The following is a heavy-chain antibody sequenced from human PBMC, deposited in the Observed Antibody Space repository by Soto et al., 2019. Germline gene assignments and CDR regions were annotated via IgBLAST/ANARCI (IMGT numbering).Heavy chain of an antibody. CDR2: IYYSGST. CDR3: ARGRDGGYSYGPHFDY. CDR1: GGSISSGGYY. D-gene: IGHD5-18*01. V-gene: IGHV4-31*03. J-gene: IGHJ4*02. Sequence: QVQLQESGPGLVKPSQTLSLTCTVSGGSISSGGYYWSWIRQHPGKGLEWIGYIYYSGSTYYNPSLTSRVTISVDTSKNQFSLKLSSVTAADTAVYYCARGRDGGYSYGPHFDYWGQGTLVTVSS.